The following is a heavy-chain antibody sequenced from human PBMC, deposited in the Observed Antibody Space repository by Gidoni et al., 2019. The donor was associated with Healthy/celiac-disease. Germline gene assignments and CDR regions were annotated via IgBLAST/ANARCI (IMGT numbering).Heavy chain of an antibody. D-gene: IGHD3-22*01. CDR2: INHSGST. CDR1: GGSFSGYY. CDR3: ARGKGSYYYDSSGRVLDY. V-gene: IGHV4-34*01. J-gene: IGHJ4*02. Sequence: QVQLQQWGAGLLKPSETLSLTCAVYGGSFSGYYWSWIRQPPGKGLEWIGEINHSGSTHYNPSLKSRVTISVDTSKNQFSLKLSSVTAADTAVYYCARGKGSYYYDSSGRVLDYWGQGTLVTVSS.